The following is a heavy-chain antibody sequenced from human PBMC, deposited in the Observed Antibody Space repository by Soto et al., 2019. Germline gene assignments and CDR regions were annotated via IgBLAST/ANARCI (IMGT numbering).Heavy chain of an antibody. Sequence: EVQLVESGGGLVQPGGSLRLSCAASGFTFSSYWMHWVRQSPWKGLLWVSRIITVGSTTNFADSVKGRFTISRYNAKNTMYLQMDSLRADDTAVYYCARYGAAAWCFDFWGRGTLVTVSS. CDR1: GFTFSSYW. V-gene: IGHV3-74*01. CDR2: IITVGSTT. D-gene: IGHD6-13*01. CDR3: ARYGAAAWCFDF. J-gene: IGHJ2*01.